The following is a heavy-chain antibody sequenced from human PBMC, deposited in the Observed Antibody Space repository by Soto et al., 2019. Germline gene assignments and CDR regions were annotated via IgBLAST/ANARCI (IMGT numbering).Heavy chain of an antibody. CDR2: INSDGTRT. Sequence: GGSLRLSCAVSGFTFSRYWMHWVRQAPGKGLMWVARINSDGTRTNYADSVKGRFTISRDNAKNTLFLQMNSLGDEDTAVYYCASDTIAAGFDYMGQGTLVTVSS. CDR3: ASDTIAAGFDY. V-gene: IGHV3-74*01. D-gene: IGHD6-13*01. CDR1: GFTFSRYW. J-gene: IGHJ4*02.